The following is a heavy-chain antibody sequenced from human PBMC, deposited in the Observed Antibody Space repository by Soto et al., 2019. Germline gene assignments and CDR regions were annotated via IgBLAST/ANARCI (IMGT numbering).Heavy chain of an antibody. V-gene: IGHV1-69*02. CDR2: IIPMLSMS. J-gene: IGHJ4*02. CDR3: ARSYGSGSRACDF. Sequence: QVHLVQSGAEVKKPGSSVKVSCKASGDTFSTYTINWVRQAPGQRLEWMGRIIPMLSMSNYALKFQGRVTSTADRSTTTVYLHLSSLRSDDSAVYYCARSYGSGSRACDFWGQGTLVTVSS. D-gene: IGHD3-10*01. CDR1: GDTFSTYT.